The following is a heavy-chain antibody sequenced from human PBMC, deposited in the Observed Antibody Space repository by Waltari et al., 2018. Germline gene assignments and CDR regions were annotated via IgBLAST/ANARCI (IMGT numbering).Heavy chain of an antibody. Sequence: EVQLVESGGGFVQPGGSLKLSCAASGFTFSGSAMHWVRQASGTGLEWVGRIRSKANSYATAYAASVKGRFTISRDDSKNMAYLQMNSLKTEDTAVYYCTRLIMTTGDYYYYGMDVWGQGTTVTVSS. J-gene: IGHJ6*02. CDR1: GFTFSGSA. V-gene: IGHV3-73*01. D-gene: IGHD4-17*01. CDR2: IRSKANSYAT. CDR3: TRLIMTTGDYYYYGMDV.